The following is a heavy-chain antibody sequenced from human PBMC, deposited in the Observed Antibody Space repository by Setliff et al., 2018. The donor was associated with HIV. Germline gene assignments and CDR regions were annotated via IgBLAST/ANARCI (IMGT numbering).Heavy chain of an antibody. CDR1: GGSISTGSYY. J-gene: IGHJ4*02. CDR3: ARRIYGNNPYFDY. D-gene: IGHD4-17*01. Sequence: PSETLSLTCTVSGGSISTGSYYWSWIRQPAGKGLEWIGRVYTSGSTNYNPSLKSRVTISVDTSKNQFSLKLSSVTAADTAIYYCARRIYGNNPYFDYWSQGTLVTVS. V-gene: IGHV4-61*02. CDR2: VYTSGST.